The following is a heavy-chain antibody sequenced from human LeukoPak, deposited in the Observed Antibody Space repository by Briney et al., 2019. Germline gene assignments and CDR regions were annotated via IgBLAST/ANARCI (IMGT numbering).Heavy chain of an antibody. CDR3: AREAVVVVAATGYNWFDP. D-gene: IGHD2-15*01. J-gene: IGHJ5*02. Sequence: SETLSLTCTVSGGSISSGSYYWSWIRQPPGKGLEWIGYIYYSGSTNYNPSLKSRVTISVDTSKNQFSLKLSSVTAADTAVYYCAREAVVVVAATGYNWFDPWGQGTLVTVSS. CDR1: GGSISSGSYY. CDR2: IYYSGST. V-gene: IGHV4-61*01.